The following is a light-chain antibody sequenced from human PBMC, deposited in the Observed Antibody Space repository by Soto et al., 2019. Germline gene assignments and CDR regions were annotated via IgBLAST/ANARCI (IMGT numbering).Light chain of an antibody. CDR3: QQYNSYPLT. Sequence: DIQMTQSPSTLSASVGDRVTITCRASQSISTWLAWYQQKPGKAPKLLIYKASSLEGGVTSRFSGSGSGTEFNITISSLQPDDFATFYCQQYNSYPLTFGGGPRVDIK. V-gene: IGKV1-5*03. CDR2: KAS. J-gene: IGKJ4*01. CDR1: QSISTW.